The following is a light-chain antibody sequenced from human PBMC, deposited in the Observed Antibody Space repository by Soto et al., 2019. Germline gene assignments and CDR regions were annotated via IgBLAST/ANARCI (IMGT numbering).Light chain of an antibody. CDR1: SSNIGAHYD. CDR2: GNS. V-gene: IGLV1-40*01. CDR3: AAWDDSLSGVL. Sequence: QSVLTQPPSVSGAPGQRVTISCTGSSSNIGAHYDVHWYQQLPGTAPKLLIYGNSNRPSGVPDRFSGSKSGTSASLAITGLQAEDEADYYCAAWDDSLSGVLFGGGTKVTVL. J-gene: IGLJ2*01.